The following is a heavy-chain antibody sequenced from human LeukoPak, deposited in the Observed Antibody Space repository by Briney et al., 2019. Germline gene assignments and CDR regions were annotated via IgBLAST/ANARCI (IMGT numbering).Heavy chain of an antibody. J-gene: IGHJ5*02. Sequence: NTSETLSLTCSVSGGSISSSSYYWSWIRQPPGKGLEWIGEINHSGSTNYNPSLKSRVTISVDTSKNQFSLKLSSVTAADTAVYYCARGLSMNYDFWSGYNARSLNWFDPWGQGTLVTVSS. CDR2: INHSGST. D-gene: IGHD3-3*01. CDR1: GGSISSSSYY. CDR3: ARGLSMNYDFWSGYNARSLNWFDP. V-gene: IGHV4-39*07.